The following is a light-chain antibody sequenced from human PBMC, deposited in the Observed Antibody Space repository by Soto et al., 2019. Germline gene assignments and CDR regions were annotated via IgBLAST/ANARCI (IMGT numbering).Light chain of an antibody. CDR1: QNVSNW. J-gene: IGKJ2*01. Sequence: DVEMTQSPSTLPTSIGDRVTINCRASQNVSNWLAWYQQKPGKAPKLLIYKASRLESGEPSRFSASGSGTDFTLTIDSLQTDDFATYFCQRYGKESSVGQGTKLEIK. V-gene: IGKV1-5*03. CDR2: KAS. CDR3: QRYGKESS.